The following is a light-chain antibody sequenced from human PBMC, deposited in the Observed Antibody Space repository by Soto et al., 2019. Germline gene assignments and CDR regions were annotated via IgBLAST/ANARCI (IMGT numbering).Light chain of an antibody. CDR1: QSVSNNY. V-gene: IGKV3-20*01. CDR3: QQYGSSGT. CDR2: GAS. Sequence: IVLTQSLGTLSLSQGERATLSCRASQSVSNNYLAWYQQKPGQAPRLLIYGASNRATGIPDRFSGSGSGTDFTLTISRLEPEDFAVYYCQQYGSSGTFGQGTKVDIK. J-gene: IGKJ1*01.